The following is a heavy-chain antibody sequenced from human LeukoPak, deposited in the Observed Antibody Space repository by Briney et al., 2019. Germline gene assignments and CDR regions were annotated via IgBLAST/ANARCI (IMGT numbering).Heavy chain of an antibody. V-gene: IGHV3-23*01. CDR3: ARGDAGSTFSAFDI. CDR2: ISDSGDST. D-gene: IGHD3-10*01. Sequence: PGGSLRLSCAASGFTFSTFAMNWVRQAPGKGLEWVSAISDSGDSTYYADSVKGRFTISRDDSKNTLYLQMNSLRAEDTAVYYCARGDAGSTFSAFDIWGQGTMVTVSS. CDR1: GFTFSTFA. J-gene: IGHJ3*02.